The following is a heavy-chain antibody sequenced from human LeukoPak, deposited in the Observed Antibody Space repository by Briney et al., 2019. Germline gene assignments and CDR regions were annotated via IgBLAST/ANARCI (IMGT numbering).Heavy chain of an antibody. CDR3: ARGVYYFDY. Sequence: SETLSLTCAVSGGSFSGYYWSWIRPPPGKGLGWIEEINHSGSTNYNPSLKSRVTISVDTSKNQFSLKLSSVTAADTAVYYCARGVYYFDYWGQGTLVTVSS. CDR2: INHSGST. J-gene: IGHJ4*02. CDR1: GGSFSGYY. V-gene: IGHV4-34*01.